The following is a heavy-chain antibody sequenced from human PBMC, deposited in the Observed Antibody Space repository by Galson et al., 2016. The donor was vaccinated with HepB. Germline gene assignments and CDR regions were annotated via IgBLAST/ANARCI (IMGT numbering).Heavy chain of an antibody. D-gene: IGHD3-3*01. CDR1: GFSVSDNY. CDR2: VYSAGST. CDR3: ARYYDYWGMDV. J-gene: IGHJ6*02. V-gene: IGHV3-53*04. Sequence: SLRLSCAGSGFSVSDNYINWVRQAPGKGLEWVSVVYSAGSTYYADSVKGRFTISRHNSKNIVYLQMNSLRTEDTAVYFCARYYDYWGMDVWGQGTTVTVSS.